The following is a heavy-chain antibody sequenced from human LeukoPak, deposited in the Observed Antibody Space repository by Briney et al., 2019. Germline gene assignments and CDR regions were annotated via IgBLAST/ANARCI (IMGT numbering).Heavy chain of an antibody. Sequence: SETLSLTCAVYGGSFSGYYWSWIRQPPGKWLEWIGEINHSGSTNYNPSLKSRVTISVDTSKNQFSLKLSSVTAADTAVYYCARRHGSGSDYWGQGTLVTVSS. CDR1: GGSFSGYY. CDR3: ARRHGSGSDY. V-gene: IGHV4-34*01. D-gene: IGHD3-10*01. J-gene: IGHJ4*02. CDR2: INHSGST.